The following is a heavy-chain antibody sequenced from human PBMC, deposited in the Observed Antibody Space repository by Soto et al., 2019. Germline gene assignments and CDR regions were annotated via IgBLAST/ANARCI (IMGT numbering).Heavy chain of an antibody. Sequence: TLSLTCTVSGGSISSGDYYWSWIRQPPGKGLEWIGYIYYSGSTYYNPSLKSRVTISVDTSKNQFSLKLSSVTAADTAVYYCAGDAGGGGSSGKYYYYYYGMDVWGQGTTVTVSS. CDR3: AGDAGGGGSSGKYYYYYYGMDV. J-gene: IGHJ6*02. CDR1: GGSISSGDYY. D-gene: IGHD6-6*01. V-gene: IGHV4-30-4*01. CDR2: IYYSGST.